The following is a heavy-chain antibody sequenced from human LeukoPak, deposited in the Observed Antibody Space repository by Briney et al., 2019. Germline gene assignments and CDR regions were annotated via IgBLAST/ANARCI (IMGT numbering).Heavy chain of an antibody. V-gene: IGHV3-7*01. D-gene: IGHD5-18*01. J-gene: IGHJ4*02. CDR2: IKQDGSEK. Sequence: GGSLRLSCVASGFTFSSHWMSWVRQAPGKGLEWVANIKQDGSEKKYVDSVKGRLTISRDNAKNALYLQMNSLRVEDTAVYYCVRDSLVGYGHRYFDCWGQGTLVSVSS. CDR3: VRDSLVGYGHRYFDC. CDR1: GFTFSSHW.